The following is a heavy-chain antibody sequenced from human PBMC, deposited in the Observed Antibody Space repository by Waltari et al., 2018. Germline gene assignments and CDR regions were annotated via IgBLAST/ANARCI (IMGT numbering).Heavy chain of an antibody. V-gene: IGHV4-4*02. CDR2: VQYRGRS. D-gene: IGHD2-15*01. Sequence: QLQLQESGPGLVKPSGTLSLRCTVSGDSMSSKDWWSWVRQSPQKGREWIGQVQYRGRSNYNPSFASRVTVSIDTSNNQFSLKLTSATAADTAMYYCARDRGRGIYLDTWGPGMQVTVST. CDR3: ARDRGRGIYLDT. CDR1: GDSMSSKDW. J-gene: IGHJ5*02.